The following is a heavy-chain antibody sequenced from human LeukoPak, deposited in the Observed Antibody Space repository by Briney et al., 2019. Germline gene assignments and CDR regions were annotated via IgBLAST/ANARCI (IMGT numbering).Heavy chain of an antibody. Sequence: ASVKVSCKASGYTFTGYYMHWVRQAPGQGLEWMGWINPNSGGTNYAQKFQGRVTMTRDTSISTAYMELSRLRSDDTAVYYCASPPMIRTFGELLFPTVDYWGQGTLVTVSS. CDR1: GYTFTGYY. CDR3: ASPPMIRTFGELLFPTVDY. D-gene: IGHD3-10*01. J-gene: IGHJ4*02. V-gene: IGHV1-2*02. CDR2: INPNSGGT.